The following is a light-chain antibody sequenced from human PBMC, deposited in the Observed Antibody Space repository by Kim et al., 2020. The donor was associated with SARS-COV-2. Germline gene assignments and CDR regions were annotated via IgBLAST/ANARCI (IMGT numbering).Light chain of an antibody. Sequence: QAVVTQEHTLTVSPGGTVTLTCGSSTGAVTSGLYPYWFQQKPGQAPRTLIYDTNNKHSWTPARFSGSLLGGKAALTLSGAQPEDEAEYYCLLSYSGARPFFGGGTQLTVL. J-gene: IGLJ2*01. V-gene: IGLV7-46*01. CDR1: TGAVTSGLY. CDR2: DTN. CDR3: LLSYSGARPF.